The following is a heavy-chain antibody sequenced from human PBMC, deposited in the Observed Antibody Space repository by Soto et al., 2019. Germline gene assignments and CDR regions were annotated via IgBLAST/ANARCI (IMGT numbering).Heavy chain of an antibody. CDR1: VFTFSSYS. D-gene: IGHD3-16*01. Sequence: GRSLRLYCSASVFTFSSYSMNWVRQAPGKGLEWVSYISSSSSTIYYADSVKGRFTISRDNSKNTLYLQMNSLRAEDTAVYYCAKGRLGGFDYWGQGTLVTVSS. J-gene: IGHJ4*02. CDR2: ISSSSSTI. CDR3: AKGRLGGFDY. V-gene: IGHV3-48*01.